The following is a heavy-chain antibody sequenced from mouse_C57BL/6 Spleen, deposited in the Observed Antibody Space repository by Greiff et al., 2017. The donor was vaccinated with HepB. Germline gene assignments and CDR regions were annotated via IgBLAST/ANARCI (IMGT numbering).Heavy chain of an antibody. V-gene: IGHV5-4*01. Sequence: EVMLVESGGGLVKPGGSLKLSCAASGFTFSSYAMSWVRQTPEKMLEWVATISDGCSYAYYPDNVKGRFTISRDNAKNNLYLQMSHLKSEDTAMYYCAREGYYAMDYWGQGSSVTVSS. CDR3: AREGYYAMDY. CDR1: GFTFSSYA. CDR2: ISDGCSYA. J-gene: IGHJ4*01.